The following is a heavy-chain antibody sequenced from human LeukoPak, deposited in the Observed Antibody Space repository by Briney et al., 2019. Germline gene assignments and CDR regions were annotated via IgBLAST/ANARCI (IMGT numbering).Heavy chain of an antibody. V-gene: IGHV3-7*01. Sequence: GGSLRLSCVVSGFTLSSNWMSWVRQAPGKGPEWVAKIKQDGSEKYYADSVKGRFTISKDNSKNTLFLQMNGLRAEDTAVYYCAKDNYYRSSAFIDYWGQGSLVTVSS. CDR3: AKDNYYRSSAFIDY. CDR1: GFTLSSNW. D-gene: IGHD3-22*01. CDR2: IKQDGSEK. J-gene: IGHJ4*02.